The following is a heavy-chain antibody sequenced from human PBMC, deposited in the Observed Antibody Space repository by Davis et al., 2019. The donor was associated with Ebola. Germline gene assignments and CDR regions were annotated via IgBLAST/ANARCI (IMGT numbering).Heavy chain of an antibody. J-gene: IGHJ4*02. V-gene: IGHV3-23*01. CDR2: ISGSGGST. Sequence: PGGSLRLSCAASGFTFSSYAMSWVRQAPGKGLEWVSGISGSGGSTYYADSVKGRFTISRDNSKNTLYLQMNSLSADDTAVYYCATCGFCVSSSGIDYRGQGTLVTVSS. D-gene: IGHD6-19*01. CDR3: ATCGFCVSSSGIDY. CDR1: GFTFSSYA.